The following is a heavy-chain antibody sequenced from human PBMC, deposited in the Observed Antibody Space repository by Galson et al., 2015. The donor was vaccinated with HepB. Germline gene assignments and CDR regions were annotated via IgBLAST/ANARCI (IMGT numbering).Heavy chain of an antibody. D-gene: IGHD6-19*01. CDR2: ISSSSSYI. J-gene: IGHJ2*01. Sequence: LRLSCAASGFTFRSYSMNWVRQAPGKGLEWVSSISSSSSYIYYADSVKGRFTISRDNAKNSLYLQINSLRAEDTAVYYCATHSSGWFWYFDLWGRGTLVTVSS. CDR3: ATHSSGWFWYFDL. V-gene: IGHV3-21*01. CDR1: GFTFRSYS.